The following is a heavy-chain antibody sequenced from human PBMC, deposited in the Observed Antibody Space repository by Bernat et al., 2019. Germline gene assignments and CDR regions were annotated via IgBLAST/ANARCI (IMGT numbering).Heavy chain of an antibody. J-gene: IGHJ1*01. V-gene: IGHV3-64D*06. CDR3: LRDLHVGHDDWGQPDD. Sequence: EVQLVESGGNLVQPGGSLRLSCSVSGFTLSTSSMHWVRQAPGKGLEYVSAIGPNGGAQYAESVESRFTISKANSKNTLFLQMNSLRVEVTEVYYGLRDLHVGHDDWGQPDDWGQGTLVTVSS. CDR1: GFTLSTSS. D-gene: IGHD3-16*01. CDR2: IGPNGGA.